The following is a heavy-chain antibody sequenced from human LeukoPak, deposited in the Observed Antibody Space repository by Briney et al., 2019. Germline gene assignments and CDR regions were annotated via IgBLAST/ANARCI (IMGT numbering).Heavy chain of an antibody. CDR2: IIPILGIA. CDR3: ARGPPLHEHRSSVGFDP. CDR1: GGTFSSYA. J-gene: IGHJ5*02. Sequence: ASVKVSCKASGGTFSSYAISWVRQAPGQGLKWMGRIIPILGIANYAQKFQGRVTITADKSTSTAYMELSSLRSDDTAVYYCARGPPLHEHRSSVGFDPWGQGTLVTVSS. V-gene: IGHV1-69*04.